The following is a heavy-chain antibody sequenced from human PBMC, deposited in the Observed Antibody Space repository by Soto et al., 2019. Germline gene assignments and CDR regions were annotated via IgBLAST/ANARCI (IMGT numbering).Heavy chain of an antibody. D-gene: IGHD2-15*01. CDR2: ISGLGGTT. CDR1: GFSFSTHD. V-gene: IGHV3-23*01. J-gene: IGHJ4*02. Sequence: SLRLSCAASGFSFSTHDMSWVRQAPGKGLQWVAGISGLGGTTYFADSLKGRFTISRDNSKNTLYLQLNGLRDEDTAIYYCAKYAPQFCSAGSCYGGSDHWGQGTLVTVSS. CDR3: AKYAPQFCSAGSCYGGSDH.